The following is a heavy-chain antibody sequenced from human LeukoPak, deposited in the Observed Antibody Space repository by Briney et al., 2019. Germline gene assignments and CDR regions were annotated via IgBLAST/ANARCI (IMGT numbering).Heavy chain of an antibody. Sequence: SETLSLTCTVSGGSISSGSYYWSWIRQPPGKGLEWIGYIYHSGSTYYNPSLKSRVTISVDRSKNQFSLKLSSVTAADTAVYYCARAATRSGYYHWGQGTLVTVSS. J-gene: IGHJ4*02. CDR3: ARAATRSGYYH. CDR1: GGSISSGSYY. V-gene: IGHV4-30-2*01. CDR2: IYHSGST. D-gene: IGHD3-3*01.